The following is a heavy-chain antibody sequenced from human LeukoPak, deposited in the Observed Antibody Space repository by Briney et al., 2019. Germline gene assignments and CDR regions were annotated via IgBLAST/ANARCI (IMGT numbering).Heavy chain of an antibody. D-gene: IGHD3-22*01. CDR2: TYYSGST. Sequence: PSQTLSLTCTVSGGSISSGDYYWSWIRQPPGKGLEWIGYTYYSGSTYYNPSLKNRVSISVDTSTNQFSLTLSSVTAADTAVYYCARPYYYDSRIDPWGQGTLVTVSS. CDR3: ARPYYYDSRIDP. J-gene: IGHJ5*02. V-gene: IGHV4-30-4*01. CDR1: GGSISSGDYY.